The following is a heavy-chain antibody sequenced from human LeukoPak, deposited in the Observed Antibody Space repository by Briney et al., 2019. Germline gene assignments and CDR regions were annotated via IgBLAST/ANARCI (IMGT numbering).Heavy chain of an antibody. CDR3: ASQGITMNSNWFDP. D-gene: IGHD3-22*01. Sequence: SESLSLTCSVSGYSFTSGHYWGWIRQPPGKGLEWIGNIYHTGSTHYNPPLKSRVTISVDTSKNQFSLKLSSVTAADTAVYYCASQGITMNSNWFDPWGQGTLVTVSS. CDR2: IYHTGST. V-gene: IGHV4-38-2*01. CDR1: GYSFTSGHY. J-gene: IGHJ5*02.